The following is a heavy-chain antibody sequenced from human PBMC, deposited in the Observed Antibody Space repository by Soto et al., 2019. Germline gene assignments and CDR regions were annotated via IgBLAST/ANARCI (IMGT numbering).Heavy chain of an antibody. V-gene: IGHV5-51*01. CDR2: IYPGDSDT. CDR3: ARLNADYYDSSGYYSYGMDV. CDR1: GYSFTSYW. J-gene: IGHJ6*02. D-gene: IGHD3-22*01. Sequence: GESLKISCKGSGYSFTSYWIGWVRQMPGKGLEWMGIIYPGDSDTRYSPSFQGQVTISADKSISTAYLQWSSLKASDTAMYYCARLNADYYDSSGYYSYGMDVWGQGT.